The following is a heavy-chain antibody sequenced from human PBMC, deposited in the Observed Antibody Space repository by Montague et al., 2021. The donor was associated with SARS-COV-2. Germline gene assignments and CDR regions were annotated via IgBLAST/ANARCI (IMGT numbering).Heavy chain of an antibody. D-gene: IGHD3-3*01. CDR3: ARDRGSITIFGVVTRYGMDF. J-gene: IGHJ6*02. V-gene: IGHV3-11*05. CDR1: GFAFSDYY. Sequence: SLRLSCAASGFAFSDYYMSWIRQAPGKGLEWVSYISSSSSYTNYADSVKGRFTISRDNAKNSLYLQMNSLRAEDTAVYYCARDRGSITIFGVVTRYGMDFWGQGTTVTVSS. CDR2: ISSSSSYT.